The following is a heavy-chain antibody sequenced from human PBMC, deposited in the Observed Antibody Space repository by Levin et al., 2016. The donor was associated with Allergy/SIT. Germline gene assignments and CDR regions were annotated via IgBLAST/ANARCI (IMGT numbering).Heavy chain of an antibody. Sequence: WVRQAPGQGLEWMGWISAYNGNTNYAQKLQGRVTMTTDTSTSTAYMELRSLRSDDTAVYYCARDSTIVGAPVYYGMDVWGQGTTVTVSS. V-gene: IGHV1-18*01. J-gene: IGHJ6*02. CDR2: ISAYNGNT. CDR3: ARDSTIVGAPVYYGMDV. D-gene: IGHD1-26*01.